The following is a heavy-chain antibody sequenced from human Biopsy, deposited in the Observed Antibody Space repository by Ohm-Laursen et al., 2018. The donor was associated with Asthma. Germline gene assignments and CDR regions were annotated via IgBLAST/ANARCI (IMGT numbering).Heavy chain of an antibody. V-gene: IGHV3-15*01. CDR1: GFTFSESC. Sequence: SLRLSCTASGFTFSESCMTWVRQAPGKGLEWVGHVKIKRHGGTTDLAEPVKGRFTISRDDSKNTLYLQMNSLKTEDTAVYYCRRGFNGDDCGYWGQGTLVTVSS. J-gene: IGHJ4*02. CDR2: VKIKRHGGTT. D-gene: IGHD5-12*01. CDR3: RRGFNGDDCGY.